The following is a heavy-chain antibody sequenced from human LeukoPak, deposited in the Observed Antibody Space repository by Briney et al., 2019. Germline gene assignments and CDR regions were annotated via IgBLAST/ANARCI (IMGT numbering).Heavy chain of an antibody. J-gene: IGHJ5*02. V-gene: IGHV1-2*02. CDR1: GYTFTGYY. D-gene: IGHD6-13*01. CDR2: INPNSGGT. Sequence: ASVKVSCKASGYTFTGYYMHWVRRAPGQGLEWMGWINPNSGGTNYAQKFQGRVTMTRDTSISTAYMELSRLRSDDTAVYYCAREASSSWANWFDPWGQGTLVTVSS. CDR3: AREASSSWANWFDP.